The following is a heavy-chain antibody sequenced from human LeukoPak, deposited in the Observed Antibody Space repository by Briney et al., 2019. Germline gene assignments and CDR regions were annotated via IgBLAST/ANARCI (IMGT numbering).Heavy chain of an antibody. J-gene: IGHJ4*02. CDR2: ISGSGGTT. CDR3: ARERDSSGYILAY. D-gene: IGHD3-22*01. Sequence: GGSLRLSCAASGFTFSSYAMSWVRQAPGKGLEWVSAISGSGGTTYYADSVKGRFTVSRDNSKNTIYLQMNGLRAEDTAVYFCARERDSSGYILAYWGQGTLVTVSS. CDR1: GFTFSSYA. V-gene: IGHV3-23*01.